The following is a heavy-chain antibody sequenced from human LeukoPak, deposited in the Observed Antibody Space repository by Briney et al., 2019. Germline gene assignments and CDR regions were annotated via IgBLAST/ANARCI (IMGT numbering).Heavy chain of an antibody. CDR2: IHTSGST. CDR3: ARETEVPGSRSTDF. J-gene: IGHJ4*02. CDR1: GCSISSYY. Sequence: SETLSLTCTVSGCSISSYYWTWIRQPAGKGLEWIGRIHTSGSTNHKHSLKSRVTISVDTSNNPLSLKLSSVAAADPAVYYCARETEVPGSRSTDFWGQGTLVTVSS. V-gene: IGHV4-4*07. D-gene: IGHD6-19*01.